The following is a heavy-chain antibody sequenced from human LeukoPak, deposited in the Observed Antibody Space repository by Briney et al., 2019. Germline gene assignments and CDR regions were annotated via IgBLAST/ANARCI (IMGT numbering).Heavy chain of an antibody. V-gene: IGHV4-59*01. CDR3: ARDLGLRYDGNSDAFDI. D-gene: IGHD4-23*01. J-gene: IGHJ3*02. CDR1: GGSISTYY. Sequence: PETLSLTCTVSGGSISTYYWSWIRQPPGKGLEWIGCIYYSGSTIYNPSLKSRVTISVEKSKNQFSLKLSSVTAADTAVYYCARDLGLRYDGNSDAFDIWGQGTMVTVSS. CDR2: IYYSGST.